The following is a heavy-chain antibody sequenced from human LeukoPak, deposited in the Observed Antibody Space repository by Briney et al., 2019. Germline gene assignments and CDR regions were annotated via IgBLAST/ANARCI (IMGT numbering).Heavy chain of an antibody. Sequence: ASVKVSCKASGYTFASFDINWVRQATGQGLEWMGWMNPNSGNTGYTQKFQGRVTMTGDTSITTAYMELSGPRSEDTAVYYCARTLRRHCSGGSCYSPHLDYWGQGTLVTVSS. CDR1: GYTFASFD. CDR3: ARTLRRHCSGGSCYSPHLDY. J-gene: IGHJ4*02. CDR2: MNPNSGNT. D-gene: IGHD2-15*01. V-gene: IGHV1-8*01.